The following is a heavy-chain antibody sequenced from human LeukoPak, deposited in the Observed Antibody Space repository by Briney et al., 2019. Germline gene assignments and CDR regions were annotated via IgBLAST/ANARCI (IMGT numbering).Heavy chain of an antibody. CDR3: AKDRLEWLLDD. J-gene: IGHJ4*02. CDR1: GFTFSSYA. V-gene: IGHV3-23*01. D-gene: IGHD3-3*01. CDR2: ISGSGDDT. Sequence: GGSLRLSCAASGFTFSSYAMSWVRQAPGKGLEWVSTISGSGDDTYYADSVKGRFTISRDNSKNTLYLQMISLRAEDTAVYYCAKDRLEWLLDDWGQGALVTVSS.